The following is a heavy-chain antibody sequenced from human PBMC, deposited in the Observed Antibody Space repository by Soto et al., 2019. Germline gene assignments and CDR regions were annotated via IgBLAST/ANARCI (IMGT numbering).Heavy chain of an antibody. D-gene: IGHD5-18*01. CDR3: AKKKYTGGRYSYGYYFDY. J-gene: IGHJ4*02. Sequence: EVQLLESGGGLVQPGGSLRLSCAASGFTFSSYAMSWVRQAPGKGLEWVSAISGSGGSTYYADSVKGRFTISRDNSKNTLYLQMNSLRAEDTAVYYCAKKKYTGGRYSYGYYFDYWGQGTLVTVSS. CDR2: ISGSGGST. V-gene: IGHV3-23*01. CDR1: GFTFSSYA.